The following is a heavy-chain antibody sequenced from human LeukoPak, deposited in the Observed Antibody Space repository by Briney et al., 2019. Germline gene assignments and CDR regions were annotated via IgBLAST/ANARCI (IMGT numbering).Heavy chain of an antibody. CDR2: IYYSGST. D-gene: IGHD6-13*01. V-gene: IGHV4-59*01. J-gene: IGHJ3*02. CDR1: GGSISSYY. CDR3: ARGKLAAPPPYDAFDI. Sequence: SETLSLTCTVSGGSISSYYWSWIRQPPGKGLEWIGYIYYSGSTNYNPSLKSRVTISVDTSKNQFSLKLSSVTAADTAVYYCARGKLAAPPPYDAFDIWGQGTMVTVSS.